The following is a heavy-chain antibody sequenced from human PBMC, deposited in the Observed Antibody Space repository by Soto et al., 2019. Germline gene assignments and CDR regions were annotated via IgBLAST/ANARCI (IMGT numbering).Heavy chain of an antibody. CDR1: GFTFSSYA. CDR3: AKWRGANYYDSRGYLDY. D-gene: IGHD3-22*01. J-gene: IGHJ4*02. CDR2: ISGSGGST. Sequence: EVQLLESGGGLVQPGGSLRLSCAASGFTFSSYAMSWVRQAPGKGLEWVSAISGSGGSTYYADSVQGRFTISRDNSKNTLYLQMHSLRAEDTAVYYCAKWRGANYYDSRGYLDYWGQGTLVTVSS. V-gene: IGHV3-23*01.